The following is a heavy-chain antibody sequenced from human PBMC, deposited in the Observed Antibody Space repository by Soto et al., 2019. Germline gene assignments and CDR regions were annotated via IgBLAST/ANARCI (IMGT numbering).Heavy chain of an antibody. J-gene: IGHJ4*02. CDR2: INPDGNVG. CDR3: AGWGGHDYNY. V-gene: IGHV3-7*03. D-gene: IGHD4-4*01. Sequence: EVQLLGSGGGLVQPGGSLRLSCVGSGFPFSTYWMNWVRQAPGKGLEWVANINPDGNVGTYVDSVRGRFTTSRDNAKNSLYLQMNSLRADDTAVYFCAGWGGHDYNYWGQGIMVTASS. CDR1: GFPFSTYW.